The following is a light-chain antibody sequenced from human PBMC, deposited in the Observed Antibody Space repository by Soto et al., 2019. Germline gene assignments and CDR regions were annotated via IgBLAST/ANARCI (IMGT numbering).Light chain of an antibody. CDR1: SSDVSAYDY. Sequence: SVLTQPRSVSGSPGQSVTISCTGTSSDVSAYDYVSWYQHRPGKPPKLMIYDLNKRPSGVPDRFSGSKSGNTASLTISGLQAEDEAAYYCCSYAGTYPFVVFGGGTK. J-gene: IGLJ2*01. CDR2: DLN. CDR3: CSYAGTYPFVV. V-gene: IGLV2-11*01.